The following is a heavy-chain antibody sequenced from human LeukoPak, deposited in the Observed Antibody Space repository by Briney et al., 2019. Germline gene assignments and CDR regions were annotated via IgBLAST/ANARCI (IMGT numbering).Heavy chain of an antibody. Sequence: GGSLRLSCATSGFTLSGHYIDWVRQAPGKGLEWVGRIRNKANSYATEYAASVEGRFTISRDDSQNSLYLQMNSLKTEDTAVYYCARSYCSSTNCYGLDYFDYWGQGTLVTVPS. V-gene: IGHV3-72*01. J-gene: IGHJ4*02. CDR3: ARSYCSSTNCYGLDYFDY. CDR1: GFTLSGHY. CDR2: IRNKANSYAT. D-gene: IGHD2-2*01.